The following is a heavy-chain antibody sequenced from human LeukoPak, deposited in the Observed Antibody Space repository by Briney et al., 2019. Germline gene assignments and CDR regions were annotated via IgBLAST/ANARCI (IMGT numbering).Heavy chain of an antibody. CDR2: IKQDGSEK. Sequence: GGSLRLSCAASGFTFSSYWMSWVRQAPGKGLEWVANIKQDGSEKYYVDSVKGRFTISRDNAKNSLYLQMNSLRAEDTAVYYCARVFWETVNTGYYSDFWGQGTLVTVSS. D-gene: IGHD3-22*01. CDR3: ARVFWETVNTGYYSDF. J-gene: IGHJ4*02. CDR1: GFTFSSYW. V-gene: IGHV3-7*01.